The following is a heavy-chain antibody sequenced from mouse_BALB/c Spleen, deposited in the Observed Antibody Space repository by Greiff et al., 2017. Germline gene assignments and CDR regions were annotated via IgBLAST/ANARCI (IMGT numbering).Heavy chain of an antibody. CDR2: IHPSDSET. CDR1: GYSFTSYG. Sequence: QVQLQQPGAELVRPGASGKLSCKASGYSFTSYGMNWVKQRPGQGLEWIGMIHPSDSETRLNQKFKDKATLTVDKSSSTAYMQLSSPTSEDSAVYYCAREGSYDYGDAMDYWGQGTSVTVSA. D-gene: IGHD2-4*01. J-gene: IGHJ4*01. V-gene: IGHV1-61*01. CDR3: AREGSYDYGDAMDY.